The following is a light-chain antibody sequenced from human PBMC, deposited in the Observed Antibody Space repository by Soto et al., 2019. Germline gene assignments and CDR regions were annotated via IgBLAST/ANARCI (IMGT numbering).Light chain of an antibody. V-gene: IGKV3D-7*01. CDR3: QHDDNYKLT. CDR1: QSVSGTI. Sequence: EVVVTQSPATLSLSPGERATLSCRASQSVSGTILSWYQQRPGQAPSLLIYGASTRATGTPDRFSGSGSGTDFTLTITNLQPEDSAVYYCQHDDNYKLTFGGGTKVEIK. J-gene: IGKJ4*01. CDR2: GAS.